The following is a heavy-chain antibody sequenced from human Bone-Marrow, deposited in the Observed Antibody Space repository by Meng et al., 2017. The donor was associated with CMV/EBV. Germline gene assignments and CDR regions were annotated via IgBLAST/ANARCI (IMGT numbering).Heavy chain of an antibody. J-gene: IGHJ6*02. CDR1: GFTVSSNY. CDR3: ARERVVPAAKGFAYYYYGMDV. Sequence: GESLKIPCAASGFTVSSNYMSWVRQAPGKGLEWVSVIYSGGSTYYADSVKGRFTISRDNSKNTLYLQMNSLRAEDTAVYYCARERVVPAAKGFAYYYYGMDVWGQGTTVTVSS. D-gene: IGHD2-2*01. V-gene: IGHV3-53*01. CDR2: IYSGGST.